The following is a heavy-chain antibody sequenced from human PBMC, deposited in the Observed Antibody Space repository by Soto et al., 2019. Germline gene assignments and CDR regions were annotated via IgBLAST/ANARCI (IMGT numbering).Heavy chain of an antibody. CDR2: ISYDGSNK. CDR1: GFTFSSYA. Sequence: GGSLRLSCAASGFTFSSYAMHWVRQAPGKGLEWVAVISYDGSNKYYADSVKGRFTISRDNSKNTLYLQMNSLTAEDTAVYYCARRLGSEYSSSMGALVIAFDIWGQGTMVTVSS. D-gene: IGHD6-6*01. CDR3: ARRLGSEYSSSMGALVIAFDI. J-gene: IGHJ3*02. V-gene: IGHV3-30-3*01.